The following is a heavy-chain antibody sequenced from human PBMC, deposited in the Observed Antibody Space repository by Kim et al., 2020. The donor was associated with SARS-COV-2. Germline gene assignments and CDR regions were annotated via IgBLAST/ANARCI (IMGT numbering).Heavy chain of an antibody. CDR3: AREYGSGSYKPYYFDY. CDR1: GFTFSSYG. Sequence: GGSLRLSCAASGFTFSSYGMHWVRQAPGKGLEWVAVIWYDGSNKYYADSVKGRFTISRDNSKNTLYLQMNSLRAEDTAVYYCAREYGSGSYKPYYFDYWGQGPLVTVSS. J-gene: IGHJ4*02. D-gene: IGHD3-10*01. V-gene: IGHV3-33*01. CDR2: IWYDGSNK.